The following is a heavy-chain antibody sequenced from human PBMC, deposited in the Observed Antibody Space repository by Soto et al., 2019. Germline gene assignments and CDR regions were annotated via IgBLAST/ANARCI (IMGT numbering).Heavy chain of an antibody. V-gene: IGHV3-15*01. CDR3: TTAPITMIVVAWRYSRVGDAFDI. Sequence: EVQLVESGGGLVKPGGSLRLSCAASGFTFSNAWMSWVRQAPGKGLEWVGRIKSKTDGGTTDYAAPVKGRFTISRDDSKNTLYLQMNSLKTEDTAVYYCTTAPITMIVVAWRYSRVGDAFDIWGQGTMVTVSS. CDR2: IKSKTDGGTT. J-gene: IGHJ3*02. D-gene: IGHD3-22*01. CDR1: GFTFSNAW.